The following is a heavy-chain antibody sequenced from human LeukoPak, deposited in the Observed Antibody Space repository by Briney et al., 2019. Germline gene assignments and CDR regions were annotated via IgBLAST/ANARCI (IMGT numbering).Heavy chain of an antibody. D-gene: IGHD7-27*01. V-gene: IGHV4-39*07. CDR1: GGSISSSSYY. J-gene: IGHJ4*02. CDR2: IYYSGST. CDR3: ATLGNHRPFDY. Sequence: SETLSLTCTVSGGSISSSSYYWGWIRQPPGKGLEWIGSIYYSGSTYYNPSLKSRVTISVDTSKNQFSLKLSSVTAADTAVYYCATLGNHRPFDYWGQGTLVTVSS.